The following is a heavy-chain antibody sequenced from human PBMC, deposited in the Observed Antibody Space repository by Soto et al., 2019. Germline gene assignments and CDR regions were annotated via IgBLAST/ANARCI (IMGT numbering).Heavy chain of an antibody. J-gene: IGHJ6*02. CDR3: ARDRMATIDYIYPGMDV. Sequence: SEALFRTRTVSGDSIHRGAYSLSRARQGPGTGLEWIGYMFRSRTTDDTPSLKRRVTRSADTSKRQFSRKFSSVTAAYTAVYYCARDRMATIDYIYPGMDVLGQGTTVTVSS. V-gene: IGHV4-31*03. CDR1: GDSIHRGAYS. D-gene: IGHD5-12*01. CDR2: MFRSRTT.